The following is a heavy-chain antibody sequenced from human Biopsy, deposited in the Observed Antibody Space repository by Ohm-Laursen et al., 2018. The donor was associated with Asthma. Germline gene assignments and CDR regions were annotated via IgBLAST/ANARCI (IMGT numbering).Heavy chain of an antibody. J-gene: IGHJ4*02. D-gene: IGHD3-10*01. CDR1: GFTFSTSS. CDR2: IKQDGNEK. CDR3: AKDERLYYGSDSKYMQPVPLGD. V-gene: IGHV3-7*05. Sequence: SLRLSCAASGFTFSTSSMSWVRQPPGKGLEWVATIKQDGNEKYYVDSVRGRFTISRDNAKNSLYLQMNSLRAEDTAVYYCAKDERLYYGSDSKYMQPVPLGDWGQGTLVIVSA.